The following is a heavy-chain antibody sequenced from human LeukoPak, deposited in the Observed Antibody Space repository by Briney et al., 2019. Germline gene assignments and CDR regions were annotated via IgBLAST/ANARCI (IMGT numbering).Heavy chain of an antibody. CDR2: IYYSGST. V-gene: IGHV4-30-4*01. Sequence: SETLSLTCTVSGGPISSGDYYRSWIPQPPGKGLEWIGYIYYSGSTYYNTSLKSRVTISVDTSKNQYSLKLSSVTAADTAVYYCAGGSGYVREDNWFDSWGWGALVTVSS. D-gene: IGHD5-12*01. CDR3: AGGSGYVREDNWFDS. CDR1: GGPISSGDYY. J-gene: IGHJ5*01.